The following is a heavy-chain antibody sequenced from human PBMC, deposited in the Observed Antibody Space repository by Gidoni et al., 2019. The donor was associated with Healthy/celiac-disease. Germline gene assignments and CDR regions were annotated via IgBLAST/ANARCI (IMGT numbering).Heavy chain of an antibody. J-gene: IGHJ4*02. CDR1: GGSISSSSYY. D-gene: IGHD1-26*01. CDR2: IYYSGST. Sequence: QLQLQESGPGLVKPSETLSLTCTVSGGSISSSSYYWGWIRQPPGKGLEWIGSIYYSGSTYYNPSLKSRVTISVDTSKNQFSLKLSSVTAADTAVYYCARHVSEWEQTPFDYWGQGTLVTVSS. CDR3: ARHVSEWEQTPFDY. V-gene: IGHV4-39*01.